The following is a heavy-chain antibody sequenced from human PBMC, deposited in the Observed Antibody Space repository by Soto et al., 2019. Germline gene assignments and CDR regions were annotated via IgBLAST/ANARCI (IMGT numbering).Heavy chain of an antibody. CDR2: ISYDGSNK. CDR3: ARDLAAARPTYFDY. V-gene: IGHV3-30-3*01. D-gene: IGHD6-6*01. J-gene: IGHJ4*02. CDR1: GFTFSSYA. Sequence: QVQLVESGGGVVQPGRSLRLSCAASGFTFSSYAMHWVRQAPGKGLEWVAVISYDGSNKYYADSVKGRFTISRDNSKNTLYLQMNSLRAEDTAVYYCARDLAAARPTYFDYWGQGTLVTVSS.